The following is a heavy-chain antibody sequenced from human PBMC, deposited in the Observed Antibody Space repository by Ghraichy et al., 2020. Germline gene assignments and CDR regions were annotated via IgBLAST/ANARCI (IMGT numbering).Heavy chain of an antibody. CDR3: AKCRGTTWNDALDV. J-gene: IGHJ3*01. Sequence: GGSLRLSCAASGFMFSSYWVTWVRQAPGKGLEWVANVKPDGGGKYYVGSVKGRFTISRDNAKKSLYLQMNSLRAEDTAVYYCAKCRGTTWNDALDVWGQGSIVAVS. D-gene: IGHD1-1*01. CDR2: VKPDGGGK. V-gene: IGHV3-7*01. CDR1: GFMFSSYW.